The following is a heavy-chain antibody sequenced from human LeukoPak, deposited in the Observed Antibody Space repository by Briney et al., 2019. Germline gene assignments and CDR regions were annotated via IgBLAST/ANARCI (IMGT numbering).Heavy chain of an antibody. CDR1: GFTFSSYA. Sequence: PGGSLRLSCAASGFTFSSYAMSWVRQAPGKGLEWVGRIKSKTDGGTTDYAAPVKGRFTISRDDSKNTLYLQMNSLKTEDTAVYYCTNGRYYYYGMDVWGQGTTVTVSS. V-gene: IGHV3-15*01. D-gene: IGHD2-8*01. CDR3: TNGRYYYYGMDV. CDR2: IKSKTDGGTT. J-gene: IGHJ6*02.